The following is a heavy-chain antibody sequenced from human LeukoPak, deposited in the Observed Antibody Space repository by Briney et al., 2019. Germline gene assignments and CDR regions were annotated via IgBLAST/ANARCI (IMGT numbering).Heavy chain of an antibody. J-gene: IGHJ4*02. D-gene: IGHD6-19*01. Sequence: GGFLRLSCAASGFTFSNFAMNWVRQAPGKGLEWVSTISGSGGSTHYADSVKGRFTISRDNSKNTLYLQMNSLRAEDTAVYYCAKMVHTEQWLVPFDYWGQGTLVTVSS. CDR3: AKMVHTEQWLVPFDY. V-gene: IGHV3-23*01. CDR2: ISGSGGST. CDR1: GFTFSNFA.